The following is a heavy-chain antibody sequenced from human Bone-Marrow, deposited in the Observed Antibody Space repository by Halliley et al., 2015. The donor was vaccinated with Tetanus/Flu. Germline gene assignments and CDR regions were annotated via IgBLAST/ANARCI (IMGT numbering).Heavy chain of an antibody. D-gene: IGHD3-16*01. CDR2: ISGSGNNI. J-gene: IGHJ3*02. CDR1: GFIFSSFE. CDR3: ARVGGGRRGAFDI. Sequence: SLRLSCAASGFIFSSFELNWVRQAPGKGLEWVSYISGSGNNIYYTDSVKGRFTISRDNTKNSLSLQMNILGADDTAVYYCARVGGGRRGAFDIWGQGTMVIVSS. V-gene: IGHV3-48*03.